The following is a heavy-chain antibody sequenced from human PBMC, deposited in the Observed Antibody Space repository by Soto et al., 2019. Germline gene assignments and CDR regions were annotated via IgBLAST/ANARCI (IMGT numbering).Heavy chain of an antibody. Sequence: QMQESGPGLVEPSGTLSLTCDVSGVSISSGSWWSWVRQPPGTGLEWIGEIFHSGSTKYNPSLKSRVTISVDNSKNHYSLRVTSVTAADTAVYYCARDGPDGYNLGYWGQGTLVPVSS. CDR1: GVSISSGSW. CDR3: ARDGPDGYNLGY. CDR2: IFHSGST. V-gene: IGHV4-4*02. D-gene: IGHD5-12*01. J-gene: IGHJ4*02.